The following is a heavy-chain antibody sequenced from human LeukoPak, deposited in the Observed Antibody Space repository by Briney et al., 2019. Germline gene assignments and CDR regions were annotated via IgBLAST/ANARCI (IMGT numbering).Heavy chain of an antibody. CDR3: ARDGTYYDFWGGLDY. J-gene: IGHJ4*02. CDR2: INTDGSST. Sequence: GGSLRLSCAASGFTFSSYWMHWVRQAPGKGLVWVSRINTDGSSTSYADSVKGRFTISRDNAKNTLYLQMNSLRAEDTAVYYCARDGTYYDFWGGLDYWGQGTLVTVSS. CDR1: GFTFSSYW. D-gene: IGHD3-3*01. V-gene: IGHV3-74*01.